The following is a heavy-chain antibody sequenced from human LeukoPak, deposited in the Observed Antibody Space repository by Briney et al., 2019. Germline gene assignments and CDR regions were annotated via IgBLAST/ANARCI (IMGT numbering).Heavy chain of an antibody. CDR3: ARIPCGSYFIDDS. D-gene: IGHD1-26*01. CDR2: VDWDDDK. V-gene: IGHV2-70*01. CDR1: GFSLSTSATC. Sequence: SGPTLVNPTEPLTLTYTFSGFSLSTSATCVNWIRQPPLMPLEHLAHVDWDDDKYYSTSLKHRLTISKDTSKNQVDLIMTNVDPVDTATYYCARIPCGSYFIDDSWGPGTLVTVS. J-gene: IGHJ4*02.